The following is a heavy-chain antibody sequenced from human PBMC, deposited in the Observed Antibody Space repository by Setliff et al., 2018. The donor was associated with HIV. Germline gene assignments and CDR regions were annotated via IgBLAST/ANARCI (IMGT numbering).Heavy chain of an antibody. CDR1: GYTFTSDY. CDR2: INPAGNPT. CDR3: ARNPRIAVAGTDYHYYMDV. D-gene: IGHD6-19*01. V-gene: IGHV1-46*01. Sequence: ASVKVSCKASGYTFTSDYIHWVRQAPGQGLEWMGIINPAGNPTSYAQKFQGRVTMTRDTSTSTVYMELSSLRSEDTAVYYCARNPRIAVAGTDYHYYMDVWGKGTTVTVSS. J-gene: IGHJ6*03.